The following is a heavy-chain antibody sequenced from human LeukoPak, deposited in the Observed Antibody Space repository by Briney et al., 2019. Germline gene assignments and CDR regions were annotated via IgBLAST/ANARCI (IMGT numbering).Heavy chain of an antibody. CDR3: ARGALERRGTFFDP. CDR1: GGSFSGYY. D-gene: IGHD1-1*01. CDR2: ISHSGST. V-gene: IGHV4-34*01. Sequence: SETLSLTCAVYGGSFSGYYRSWIRQPPGKGLEWIGEISHSGSTNYNPSLKSRVTISVDTSKNQFSLKLSSVTAADTAVYYCARGALERRGTFFDPWSQGTLVTVSS. J-gene: IGHJ5*02.